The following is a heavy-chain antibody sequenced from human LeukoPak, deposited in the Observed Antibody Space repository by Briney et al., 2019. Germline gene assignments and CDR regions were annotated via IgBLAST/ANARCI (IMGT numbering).Heavy chain of an antibody. V-gene: IGHV7-4-1*02. CDR2: INTNTGNP. Sequence: ASVKVSCKASGYTLTGYYMHWVRQAPGQGLEWMGGINTNTGNPTYAQGFTGRFVFSLDTSVSTAYLQISSLKAEDTAVYYCARDGDGIVVVPGFDPWGQGTLVTVSS. CDR3: ARDGDGIVVVPGFDP. D-gene: IGHD2-2*01. CDR1: GYTLTGYY. J-gene: IGHJ5*02.